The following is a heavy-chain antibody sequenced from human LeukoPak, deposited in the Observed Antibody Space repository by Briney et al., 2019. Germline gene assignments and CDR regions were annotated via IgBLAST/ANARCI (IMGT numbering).Heavy chain of an antibody. Sequence: GASVKVSCKASGYTFTGYYMHWVRQAPGQGLEWMGWINPNSGGTNYAQKFQGRVTMTRDTSISTAYMELSRLRSDDTAVYYCAREDMPSYYGSGSYYPDYWGQGTLVTVSS. CDR1: GYTFTGYY. V-gene: IGHV1-2*02. CDR3: AREDMPSYYGSGSYYPDY. D-gene: IGHD3-10*01. CDR2: INPNSGGT. J-gene: IGHJ4*02.